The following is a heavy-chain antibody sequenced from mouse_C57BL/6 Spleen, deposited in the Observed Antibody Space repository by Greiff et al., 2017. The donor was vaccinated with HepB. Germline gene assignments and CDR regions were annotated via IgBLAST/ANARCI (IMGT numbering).Heavy chain of an antibody. D-gene: IGHD1-1*01. CDR3: ARSGNWYFDV. CDR1: GYAFSSSW. V-gene: IGHV1-82*01. J-gene: IGHJ1*03. CDR2: IYPGDGDT. Sequence: VQLQQSGPELVKPGASVKISCKASGYAFSSSWMNWVKQRPGKGLEWIGRIYPGDGDTNYNGKFKGKATLTADKSSSTAYMKLSRLTSEDSAVDFCARSGNWYFDVWGTGTTVTVSS.